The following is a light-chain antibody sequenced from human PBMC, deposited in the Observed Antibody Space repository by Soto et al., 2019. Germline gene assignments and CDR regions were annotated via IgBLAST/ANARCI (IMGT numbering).Light chain of an antibody. V-gene: IGKV3-15*01. J-gene: IGKJ1*01. CDR2: GAS. Sequence: EIVMTQSPATLSVSPGERATLSCRASQSVSSNLAWYQHKPGQAPRLLIYGASARATGTPARFSGSGSGTEFTLTISSLQSEDFAVYYCLHYNNWPPWTFGQGTKVEI. CDR3: LHYNNWPPWT. CDR1: QSVSSN.